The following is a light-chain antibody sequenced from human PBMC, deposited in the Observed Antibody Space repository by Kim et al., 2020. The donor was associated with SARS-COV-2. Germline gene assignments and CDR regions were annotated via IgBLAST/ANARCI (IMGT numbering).Light chain of an antibody. CDR1: SSNIGAGYE. CDR2: GNS. Sequence: VTIPGTGSSSNIGAGYEVHWYQQLPGTAPKLLIYGNSNRPSGVPDRFSGSKSGTPASLAIAGLQAEDEADYYCQSYDSSLSGSYVFGNGTKVTVL. V-gene: IGLV1-40*01. J-gene: IGLJ1*01. CDR3: QSYDSSLSGSYV.